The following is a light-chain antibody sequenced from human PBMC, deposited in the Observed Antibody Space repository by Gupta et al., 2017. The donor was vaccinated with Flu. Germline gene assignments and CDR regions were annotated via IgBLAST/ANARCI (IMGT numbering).Light chain of an antibody. J-gene: IGLJ2*01. Sequence: RVTISCSGSSSNIGSNYVYWYQQLPGTAPKLLIYRNNQRPSGVPDRFSGSKSGTSASLAISGLRSEDETDYYWEAWDDSLSGPVFGGGTKLTVL. CDR3: EAWDDSLSGPV. CDR2: RNN. V-gene: IGLV1-47*01. CDR1: SSNIGSNY.